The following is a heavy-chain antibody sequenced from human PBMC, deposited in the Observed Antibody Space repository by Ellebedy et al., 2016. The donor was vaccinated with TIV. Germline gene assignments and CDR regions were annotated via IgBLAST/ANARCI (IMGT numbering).Heavy chain of an antibody. D-gene: IGHD2-15*01. CDR1: GYTFTSYG. CDR2: IIPILGIA. J-gene: IGHJ3*02. V-gene: IGHV1-69*04. Sequence: ASVKVSCKASGYTFTSYGISWVRQAPGQGLEWMGRIIPILGIANYAQKFQGRVTITADKSTSTAYMELSSLRSEDTAVYYCARDSNKDDDAFDIWGQGTMVTVSS. CDR3: ARDSNKDDDAFDI.